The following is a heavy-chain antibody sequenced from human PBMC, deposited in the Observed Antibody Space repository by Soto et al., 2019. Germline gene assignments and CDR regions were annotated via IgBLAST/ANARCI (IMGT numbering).Heavy chain of an antibody. Sequence: VQLLESGGGLVQPGGSLRLSCAASGFTFSFCAMSWVRQAPGKGLEWVSSIRGSGGDTYYAASVRGRFTVSRDDSKNTLYLQMNSLRVEGTAVDYCVKGHSDSYYYFDYWGQGALVTVSS. CDR1: GFTFSFCA. CDR3: VKGHSDSYYYFDY. V-gene: IGHV3-23*01. D-gene: IGHD3-22*01. J-gene: IGHJ4*02. CDR2: IRGSGGDT.